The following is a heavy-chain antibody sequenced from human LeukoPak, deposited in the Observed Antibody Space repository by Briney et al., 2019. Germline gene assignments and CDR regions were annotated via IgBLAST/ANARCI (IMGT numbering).Heavy chain of an antibody. CDR2: INSDGSST. Sequence: GGSLRLSCAASGFTYSSYWMHWVRQAPGKGLVWVSRINSDGSSTSYADSVKGRFTISRDNAKNTLYLLMNSLRAEDTAVCYCATLAYCGGDCYSGAFDIWGQGTMVTVSS. J-gene: IGHJ3*02. CDR3: ATLAYCGGDCYSGAFDI. V-gene: IGHV3-74*01. CDR1: GFTYSSYW. D-gene: IGHD2-21*01.